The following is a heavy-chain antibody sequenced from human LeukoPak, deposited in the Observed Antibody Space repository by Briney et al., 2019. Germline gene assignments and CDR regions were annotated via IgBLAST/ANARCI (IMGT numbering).Heavy chain of an antibody. Sequence: PGGSLRLSCAASGFTFSSYAMSWVRQAPGKGPEWVSAISGSGGSTYYADSVKGRFTISRDNSKNTLYLQMNSLRAEDTAVYYCAKASGPTESAFDIWGQGTMVTVSS. CDR1: GFTFSSYA. D-gene: IGHD1-26*01. CDR2: ISGSGGST. V-gene: IGHV3-23*01. CDR3: AKASGPTESAFDI. J-gene: IGHJ3*02.